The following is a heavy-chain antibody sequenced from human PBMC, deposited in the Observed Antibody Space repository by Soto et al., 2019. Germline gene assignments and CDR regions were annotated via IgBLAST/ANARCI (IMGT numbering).Heavy chain of an antibody. CDR1: GGTFTSYG. Sequence: ASVKVSCKASGGTFTSYGISWVRQAPGQGLEWMGWISAYNGNTNYAQKLQGRVTMTTDTSTSTAYMELRSLRSDDTAVYYCAAVKQQLVTLGYYFDYWGQGTLVTVSS. CDR2: ISAYNGNT. CDR3: AAVKQQLVTLGYYFDY. D-gene: IGHD6-13*01. V-gene: IGHV1-18*01. J-gene: IGHJ4*02.